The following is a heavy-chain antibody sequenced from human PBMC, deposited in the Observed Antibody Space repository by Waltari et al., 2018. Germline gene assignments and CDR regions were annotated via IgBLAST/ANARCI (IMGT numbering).Heavy chain of an antibody. J-gene: IGHJ5*02. V-gene: IGHV1-2*02. CDR1: GYTFTGYF. Sequence: QVQLVQSGSEVKKPGASLKVSCKTSGYTFTGYFIHWVRQAPGQGLEWMGWINPKTSDTKYAQKFQGRVTMTRDTSISTAYMELSNLTSDDTAMYYCATKVVGLTASGWFDPWGQGTLVTVSS. D-gene: IGHD2-15*01. CDR3: ATKVVGLTASGWFDP. CDR2: INPKTSDT.